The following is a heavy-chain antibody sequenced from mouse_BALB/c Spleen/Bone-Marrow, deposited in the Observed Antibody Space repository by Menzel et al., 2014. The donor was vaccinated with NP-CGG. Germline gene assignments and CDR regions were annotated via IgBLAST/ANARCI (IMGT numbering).Heavy chain of an antibody. CDR3: ARHGYYGSRAMDY. V-gene: IGHV5-12-2*01. D-gene: IGHD1-1*01. CDR2: ISNGGGNT. Sequence: DVMLVESGGGLVQPGGSLKLSCAASGFTFSSYTMSWVRQTPGKRLEWVAYISNGGGNTYYPDTVKGRFTISRDNAKNTLYLQMSSLKSEDTAMYYCARHGYYGSRAMDYWGQGTSVTVSS. J-gene: IGHJ4*01. CDR1: GFTFSSYT.